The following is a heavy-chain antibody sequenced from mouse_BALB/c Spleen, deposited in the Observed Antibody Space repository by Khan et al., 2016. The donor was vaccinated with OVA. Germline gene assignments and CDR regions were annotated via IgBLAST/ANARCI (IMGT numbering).Heavy chain of an antibody. J-gene: IGHJ3*01. D-gene: IGHD1-1*01. CDR1: GFTFSTYG. V-gene: IGHV5-6*01. CDR2: VSTGGSYT. CDR3: TRLAYYYDSEGFAY. Sequence: EVELVESGGDLVKPGGSLKPSCAASGFTFSTYGMSWVRQAPDKRLEWVATVSTGGSYTYYPDSVKGRFTISRDNAKNILYLQMSGLRSEDTAMFYCTRLAYYYDSEGFAYWGQGTLVTVSA.